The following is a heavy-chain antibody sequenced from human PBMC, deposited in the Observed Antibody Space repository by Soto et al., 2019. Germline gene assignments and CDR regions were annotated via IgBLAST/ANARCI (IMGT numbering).Heavy chain of an antibody. CDR1: GGSFSGYY. CDR3: TREGAFRI. Sequence: SETLSLTCAVYGGSFSGYYWSWIRQPPGKGLEWIGEINHSGSTNYNPSLKSRVTISVDTSKNQFSLKLSSVTAADTAMYYCTREGAFRIWGQGTMVTVSS. V-gene: IGHV4-34*01. J-gene: IGHJ3*02. CDR2: INHSGST.